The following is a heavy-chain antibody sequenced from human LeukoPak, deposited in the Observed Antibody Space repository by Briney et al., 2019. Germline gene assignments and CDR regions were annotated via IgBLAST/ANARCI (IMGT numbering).Heavy chain of an antibody. CDR1: GYTFTSYG. J-gene: IGHJ4*02. Sequence: VASVKVSCKASGYTFTSYGISWVGQAPGQGLEWMGWISAYNGNTNYAQKLQGRVTMPTHTSTSTAYMELRSLRSDDTAVYYCARAVSSSWLLPFWGQGTLVTVSS. V-gene: IGHV1-18*01. D-gene: IGHD6-13*01. CDR2: ISAYNGNT. CDR3: ARAVSSSWLLPF.